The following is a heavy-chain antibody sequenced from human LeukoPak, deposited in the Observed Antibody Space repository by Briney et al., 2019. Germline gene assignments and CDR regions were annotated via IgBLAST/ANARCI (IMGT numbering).Heavy chain of an antibody. D-gene: IGHD1-26*01. J-gene: IGHJ4*02. CDR2: IYSSGST. CDR1: GDSIRSYY. CDR3: ARESGSYSRIEC. V-gene: IGHV4-4*07. Sequence: SETLSLTCSVSGDSIRSYYWSWIRQPAGKGLEWIGRIYSSGSTNYNPSLKSRGTMSVDTSKNQVSLKLTSVTAADTAVYYCARESGSYSRIECWGQGTLVTVSS.